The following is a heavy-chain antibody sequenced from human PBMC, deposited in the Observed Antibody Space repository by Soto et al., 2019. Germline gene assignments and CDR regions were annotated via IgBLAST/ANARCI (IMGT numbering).Heavy chain of an antibody. CDR2: ISAYNGNT. Sequence: QVQLVQSGAEVKKPGASVKVSCKASGYTFTSYGISWVRQAPGQGLEWMGWISAYNGNTNYAQKLQGRVTMTTDTSTSTAYIELRSLRSDDTAVYYCARSGCSGGSCYSYYFDYWGQGTLVTVSS. J-gene: IGHJ4*02. D-gene: IGHD2-15*01. V-gene: IGHV1-18*01. CDR1: GYTFTSYG. CDR3: ARSGCSGGSCYSYYFDY.